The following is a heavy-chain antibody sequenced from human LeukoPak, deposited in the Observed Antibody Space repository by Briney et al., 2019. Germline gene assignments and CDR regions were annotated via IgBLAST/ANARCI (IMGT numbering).Heavy chain of an antibody. V-gene: IGHV4-39*01. J-gene: IGHJ4*02. CDR3: ARQYTGSHDY. Sequence: SETLSLTCSVSGGSIGSSGFYWVWIRQPPGKGLEWIGTVYYSGTTYYNPSLKSRVTISVDTSKNQFSLKLNSVTAADTAVYYCARQYTGSHDYWGLGTRVTVSS. CDR2: VYYSGTT. CDR1: GGSIGSSGFY. D-gene: IGHD1-26*01.